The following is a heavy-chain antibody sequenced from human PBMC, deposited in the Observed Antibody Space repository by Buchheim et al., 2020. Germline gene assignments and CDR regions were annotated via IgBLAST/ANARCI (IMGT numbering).Heavy chain of an antibody. CDR2: ITSDSATI. V-gene: IGHV3-48*02. J-gene: IGHJ5*02. D-gene: IGHD1-26*01. Sequence: VQLVESGGALVQPGQSLRLSCEAPGIAFRGYSMNWVRQAPGRGLEWLSHITSDSATIYYADSVKGRLTVSRDNAKNSVFLEMNSLRDEDTGVYFCARSFSYWSGNWFDTWGQGT. CDR3: ARSFSYWSGNWFDT. CDR1: GIAFRGYS.